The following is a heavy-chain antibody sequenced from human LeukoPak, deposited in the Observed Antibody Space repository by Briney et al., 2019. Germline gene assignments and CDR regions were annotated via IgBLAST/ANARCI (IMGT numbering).Heavy chain of an antibody. D-gene: IGHD6-13*01. J-gene: IGHJ4*02. CDR2: IKQDGSEK. CDR3: ARDVGLAAAGIYYFDY. CDR1: GFTFSSYW. Sequence: GGSLRLSCAASGFTFSSYWMSWVRQAPGKGLEWVANIKQDGSEKYYVDSVKGRFTISRDNAKNSLYLQMNSLRAEDTAVYYCARDVGLAAAGIYYFDYWGQGTLVTVSS. V-gene: IGHV3-7*01.